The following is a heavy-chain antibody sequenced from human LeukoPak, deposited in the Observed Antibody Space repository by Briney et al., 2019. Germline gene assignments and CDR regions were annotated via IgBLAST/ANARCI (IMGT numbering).Heavy chain of an antibody. CDR2: IIPIFGTA. V-gene: IGHV1-69*05. Sequence: ASVKVSCKASGGTFSSYAISWVRQAPGQGLEWMGRIIPIFGTANYAQKFQGRVTITTDESTSTAYMELSGLRSEDTAVYYCAREGPELAYCGGDCYISDYWGQGTLVTVSS. J-gene: IGHJ4*02. CDR1: GGTFSSYA. D-gene: IGHD2-21*02. CDR3: AREGPELAYCGGDCYISDY.